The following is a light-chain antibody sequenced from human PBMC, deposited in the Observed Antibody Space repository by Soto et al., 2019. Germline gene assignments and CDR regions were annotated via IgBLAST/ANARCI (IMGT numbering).Light chain of an antibody. CDR2: EVS. CDR1: SSDIGYHNR. V-gene: IGLV2-18*02. J-gene: IGLJ3*02. CDR3: SSFASSATLV. Sequence: QSALTQPPSVSGSPGQSVTISCTGTSSDIGYHNRVSWYQQPPGTAPKLMIYEVSTRYSGVPDRFSGSKPGNTASLTISGLQAEDEADYYCSSFASSATLVFGGGTKVTVL.